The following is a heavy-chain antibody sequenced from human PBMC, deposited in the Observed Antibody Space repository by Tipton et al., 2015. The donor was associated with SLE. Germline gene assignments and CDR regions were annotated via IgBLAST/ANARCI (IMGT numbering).Heavy chain of an antibody. CDR2: INHSKTT. V-gene: IGHV4-34*01. Sequence: TLSLTCAVYGGSFSGYTWSWIRHFPGKGLEWIGDINHSKTTNYNPSLKSRVTISVDTSENQLSLKVTSVTAADTAVYYCARDGSVSPLDVWGQGTSVVVSS. CDR3: ARDGSVSPLDV. D-gene: IGHD5/OR15-5a*01. J-gene: IGHJ3*01. CDR1: GGSFSGYT.